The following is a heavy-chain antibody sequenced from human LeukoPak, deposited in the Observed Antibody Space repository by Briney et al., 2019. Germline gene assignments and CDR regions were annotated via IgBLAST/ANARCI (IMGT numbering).Heavy chain of an antibody. J-gene: IGHJ4*02. D-gene: IGHD3-10*01. CDR2: IYYSGNT. V-gene: IGHV4-39*07. Sequence: SETLSLTCTVSGSSISNYYWGWIRQAPGKGLEWIGSIYYSGNTYYNSSLKSRVTISVDTSKNQFSLKLSSVTAADTAVYYCARTYGSGSAFDYWGQGTLVTVSS. CDR3: ARTYGSGSAFDY. CDR1: GSSISNYY.